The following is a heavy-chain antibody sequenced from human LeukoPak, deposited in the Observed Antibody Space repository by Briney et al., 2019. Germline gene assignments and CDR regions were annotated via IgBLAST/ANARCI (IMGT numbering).Heavy chain of an antibody. CDR2: IGTAGDT. J-gene: IGHJ4*02. CDR1: GFTFSSYD. V-gene: IGHV3-13*04. Sequence: PGGSLRLSCAASGFTFSSYDMHWVRQATGKGLEWVSAIGTAGDTYYPGSVKGRFTISRENAKNSLYLQMNSLRAGDTAVYYCASDSAGPRMYEYWGQGTLVTVSS. CDR3: ASDSAGPRMYEY. D-gene: IGHD1-14*01.